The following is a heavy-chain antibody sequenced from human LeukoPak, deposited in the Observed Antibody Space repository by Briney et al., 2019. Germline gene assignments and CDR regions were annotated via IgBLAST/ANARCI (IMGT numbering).Heavy chain of an antibody. V-gene: IGHV4-61*01. D-gene: IGHD3-22*01. Sequence: SETLSLICTVSGGSVSSDSYYWHWIRKSPGKGLEWVGFVYYSGRTKYNPSLKSRVTISIDTSKNQVSLNLRSVTAADTAVYFCVREASTSYYDSSGYYRQTETFDVWGQGTMVTVSS. CDR3: VREASTSYYDSSGYYRQTETFDV. CDR2: VYYSGRT. J-gene: IGHJ3*01. CDR1: GGSVSSDSYY.